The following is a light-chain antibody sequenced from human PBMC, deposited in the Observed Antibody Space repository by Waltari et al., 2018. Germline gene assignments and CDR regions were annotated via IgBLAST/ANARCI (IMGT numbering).Light chain of an antibody. J-gene: IGKJ4*01. CDR3: QQFNSYPLT. CDR1: QSISSY. V-gene: IGKV1-39*01. CDR2: AAS. Sequence: DIQMTQSPSSLSASVGDRVTITCRASQSISSYLNWYQQKPGKAPKLLIYAASSLQSGVPSRFSGSGSGTDFTLTISSLQPEDFATYHCQQFNSYPLTFGGGTKVEIK.